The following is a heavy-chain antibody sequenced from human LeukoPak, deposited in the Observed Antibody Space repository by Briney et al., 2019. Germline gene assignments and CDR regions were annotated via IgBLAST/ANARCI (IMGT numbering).Heavy chain of an antibody. Sequence: ASVKVSCKASGYTFTSYGISWVRQAPGQGLEWMGWISAYNGNTNYAQKLQGRVTMTTDTSTSTAYMELRSLRSDDTAVYYCARVYGDYERTADAFDIWGQGTMVTVSS. J-gene: IGHJ3*02. CDR2: ISAYNGNT. V-gene: IGHV1-18*01. CDR3: ARVYGDYERTADAFDI. D-gene: IGHD4-17*01. CDR1: GYTFTSYG.